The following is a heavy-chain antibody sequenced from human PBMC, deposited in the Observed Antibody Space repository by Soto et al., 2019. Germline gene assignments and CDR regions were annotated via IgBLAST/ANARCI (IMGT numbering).Heavy chain of an antibody. CDR1: GGSFSGYY. Sequence: PSETLSLTCAVYGGSFSGYYWSWIRQPPGKGLEWIGEINHSGSTNYNPSLKSRVTISVDTSKNQFSLKLSSVTAADTAVYYCARVTTYYDFWRGYSRFFDYWGQGTLVTVSS. V-gene: IGHV4-34*01. CDR2: INHSGST. CDR3: ARVTTYYDFWRGYSRFFDY. D-gene: IGHD3-3*01. J-gene: IGHJ4*02.